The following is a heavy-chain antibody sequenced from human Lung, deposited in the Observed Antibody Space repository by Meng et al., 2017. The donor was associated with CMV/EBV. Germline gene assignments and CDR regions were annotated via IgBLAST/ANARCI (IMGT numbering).Heavy chain of an antibody. CDR3: ARGKQDAWELLAY. V-gene: IGHV4-4*02. CDR2: IDDSGST. D-gene: IGHD1-26*01. Sequence: GQVTGPGPGLGKPSGTLPLTGGASGVSISSNIRWTWVRQPPGKGLEWIGDIDDSGSTNYNPSLNSRISISLDKSKNHFSLKVNSVTAADTAVYYCARGKQDAWELLAYWAQGALVTVSS. CDR1: GVSISSNIR. J-gene: IGHJ4*02.